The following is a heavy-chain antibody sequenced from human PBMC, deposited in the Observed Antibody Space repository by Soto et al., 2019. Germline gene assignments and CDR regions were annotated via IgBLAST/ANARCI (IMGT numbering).Heavy chain of an antibody. D-gene: IGHD2-15*01. V-gene: IGHV3-23*01. Sequence: EVQLLESGGGLVQPGGSLRLSCVASGLTFSSYAMSWVRQGPGKGLEWVSGISSGGGSTYYADSVKGRFTISRDNSKNTFYLRMNNLRADDTAVYFCAKYWQEVSGFGMDVWGQGTTVTGSS. CDR3: AKYWQEVSGFGMDV. CDR2: ISSGGGST. CDR1: GLTFSSYA. J-gene: IGHJ6*01.